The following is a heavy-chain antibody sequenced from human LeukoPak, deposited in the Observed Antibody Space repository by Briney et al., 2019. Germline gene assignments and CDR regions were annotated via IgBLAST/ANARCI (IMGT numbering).Heavy chain of an antibody. CDR2: ISAYNGNT. Sequence: GASVKVSCKASGGTFSSYAISWVRQAPGQGLEWMGWISAYNGNTNYAQKLQGRVTMTTDTSTSTAYMELRSLRSDDTAVYYCATHPAQDYWGQGTLVTVSS. J-gene: IGHJ4*02. D-gene: IGHD2-2*01. V-gene: IGHV1-18*01. CDR1: GGTFSSYA. CDR3: ATHPAQDY.